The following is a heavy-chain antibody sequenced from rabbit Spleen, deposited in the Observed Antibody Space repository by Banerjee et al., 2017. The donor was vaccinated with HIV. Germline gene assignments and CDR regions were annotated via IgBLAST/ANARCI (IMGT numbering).Heavy chain of an antibody. CDR3: ARDVAENNNDNL. Sequence: LEESGGGLVQPEGSLTLTCKASGFSFSSKHWMSWVRQAPGKGLEWIARINIGSSGSAAYASWAKGRFTISKTSSTTVTLQMTSLTAADTATYFCARDVAENNNDNLWGPGTLVTVS. CDR2: INIGSSGSA. J-gene: IGHJ4*01. CDR1: GFSFSSKHW. V-gene: IGHV1S45*01.